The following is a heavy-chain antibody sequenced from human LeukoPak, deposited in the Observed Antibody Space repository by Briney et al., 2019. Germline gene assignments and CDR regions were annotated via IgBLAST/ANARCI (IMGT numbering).Heavy chain of an antibody. CDR2: ISYDGSNK. V-gene: IGHV3-30*03. J-gene: IGHJ5*02. CDR1: GFTFSSYG. D-gene: IGHD2-2*01. CDR3: ARVGGIVVVPAAMRLGGWFDP. Sequence: EPGRSLRLSCAASGFTFSSYGMHWVRQAPGKGLEWVAVISYDGSNKYYADSVKGRFTISRDNSKNTLYLQMNSLRAEDTAVYYCARVGGIVVVPAAMRLGGWFDPWGQGTLVTVSS.